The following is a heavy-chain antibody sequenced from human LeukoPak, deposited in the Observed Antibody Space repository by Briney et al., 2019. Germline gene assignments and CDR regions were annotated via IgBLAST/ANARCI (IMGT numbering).Heavy chain of an antibody. CDR1: GFTFDDYA. D-gene: IGHD5-24*01. J-gene: IGHJ4*02. CDR3: AKGGDGYNADLDY. CDR2: ISWNSGSI. V-gene: IGHV3-9*01. Sequence: SLRLSCAASGFTFDDYAMHWVRQAPGKGLEWVSGISWNSGSIGYADSVKGRFTISRDNAKNSLYLQMNSLRAEDTALYYCAKGGDGYNADLDYWGQGTLVTVSS.